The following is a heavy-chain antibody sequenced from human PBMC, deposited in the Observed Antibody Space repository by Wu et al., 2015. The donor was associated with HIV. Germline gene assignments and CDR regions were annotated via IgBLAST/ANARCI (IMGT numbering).Heavy chain of an antibody. V-gene: IGHV1-69*05. CDR1: GGTFTSYA. J-gene: IGHJ3*02. D-gene: IGHD2-15*01. CDR2: ISPISETP. CDR3: ARRLILAGSAFDI. Sequence: QVHLVQSGAEVKKSGSSVKISCVASGGTFTSYAFTWVRQVPGQGLEWMGGISPISETPDYAQRFQDRVTITTDKSTGTAYLELTSLRSEDTAVYYCARRLILAGSAFDIWGQGTLVTVSS.